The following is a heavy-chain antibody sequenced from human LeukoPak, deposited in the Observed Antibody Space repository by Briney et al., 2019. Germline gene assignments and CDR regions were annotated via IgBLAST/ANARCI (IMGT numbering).Heavy chain of an antibody. V-gene: IGHV1-69*13. CDR1: GGTFTSYA. CDR2: IIPIFGTA. CDR3: ARDLSRRLGYSSGWFHYYGMDV. Sequence: SVKVSCKASGGTFTSYAISWVRQAPGQGLEWMGGIIPIFGTANYAQKFQGRVTITPDESTSTAYMELSSLRSEDTAVYYCARDLSRRLGYSSGWFHYYGMDVWGQGTTVTVSS. D-gene: IGHD6-19*01. J-gene: IGHJ6*02.